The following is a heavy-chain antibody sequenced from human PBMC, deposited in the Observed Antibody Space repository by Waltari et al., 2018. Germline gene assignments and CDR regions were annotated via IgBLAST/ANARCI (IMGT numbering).Heavy chain of an antibody. CDR1: GFPFSSYG. V-gene: IGHV3-30*02. CDR2: IRYDGSNK. Sequence: QVQLVESGGGVVQPGGSLRLSCAASGFPFSSYGMHWVRPAPGKGLEWVAFIRYDGSNKYYADSVKGRFTISRDNSKNTLYLQMNSLRAEDTAVYYCAKMGDYGSGYTDYWGQGTLVTVSS. CDR3: AKMGDYGSGYTDY. D-gene: IGHD3-22*01. J-gene: IGHJ4*02.